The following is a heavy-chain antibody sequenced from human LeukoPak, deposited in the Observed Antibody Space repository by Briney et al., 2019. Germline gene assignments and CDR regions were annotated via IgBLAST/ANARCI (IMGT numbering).Heavy chain of an antibody. CDR3: ATTAYYFYVDV. CDR1: GGSVSSGGYY. V-gene: IGHV4-31*03. D-gene: IGHD1-26*01. CDR2: IYYSGST. J-gene: IGHJ6*03. Sequence: PSETLSLTCTVSGGSVSSGGYYWSWTPQPPGRAREWIGYIYYSGSTYYNPSLESRLTISLDTSTNQFSLKLGSVTAADTAVYYCATTAYYFYVDVWGKGTAITVSS.